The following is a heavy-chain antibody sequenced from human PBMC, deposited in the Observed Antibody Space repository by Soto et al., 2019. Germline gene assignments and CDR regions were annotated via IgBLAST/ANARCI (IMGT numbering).Heavy chain of an antibody. CDR1: GFTFSSYA. Sequence: GGSLRLSCAASGFTFSSYAMSWVRQAPGKGLEWVSAISGSGGSTYYADSVKGRFTISRDNSKNTLYLQMNSLRAEDTAVYYCAKPSPYSYGSFGYYGMDVWGQGTTVTVSS. CDR2: ISGSGGST. J-gene: IGHJ6*02. CDR3: AKPSPYSYGSFGYYGMDV. D-gene: IGHD5-18*01. V-gene: IGHV3-23*01.